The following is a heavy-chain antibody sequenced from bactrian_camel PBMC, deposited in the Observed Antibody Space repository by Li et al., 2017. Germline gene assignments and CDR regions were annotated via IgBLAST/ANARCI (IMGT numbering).Heavy chain of an antibody. V-gene: IGHV3S60*01. CDR1: GYIRH. CDR2: IASITAQT. CDR3: ASGATNCAGWLTYTR. J-gene: IGHJ4*01. Sequence: HVQLAESGGVPVQPGGSLRLTCQASGYIRHMGWFREAPGNECEGVASIASITAQTTYADSVKGRFTISQDKAKKTVDLSMNSLGPEDTAMYTCASGATNCAGWLTYTRWGQGTQVTVS. D-gene: IGHD2*01.